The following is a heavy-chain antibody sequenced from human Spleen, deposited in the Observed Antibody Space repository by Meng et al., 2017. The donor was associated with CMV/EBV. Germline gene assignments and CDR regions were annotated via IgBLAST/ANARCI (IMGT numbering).Heavy chain of an antibody. V-gene: IGHV1-2*02. J-gene: IGHJ4*02. Sequence: ASVKVSCKASGYIFTKYGVNWMRQAPGQGPEWMGWINPNSGGTNYAQKFQGRVTMTRDTSISTAYMELSRLRSDDTAVYYCAVGAWGYWGQGTLVTVSS. CDR2: INPNSGGT. D-gene: IGHD1-26*01. CDR1: GYIFTKYG. CDR3: AVGAWGY.